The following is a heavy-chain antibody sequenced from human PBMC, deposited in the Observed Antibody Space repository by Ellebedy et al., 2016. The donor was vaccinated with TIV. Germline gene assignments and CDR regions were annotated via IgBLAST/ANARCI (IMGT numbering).Heavy chain of an antibody. CDR3: ARQGGDSSGYYYGVAH. Sequence: GESLKISCKGSGYSFTSYWIGWVRQMPGKGLEWMGIIYPGDSDTRYSPSFQGQVTISADKSINTAYLQWSTLKASDTAMYYCARQGGDSSGYYYGVAHWGQGTLVTVSS. J-gene: IGHJ5*02. D-gene: IGHD3-22*01. CDR1: GYSFTSYW. CDR2: IYPGDSDT. V-gene: IGHV5-51*01.